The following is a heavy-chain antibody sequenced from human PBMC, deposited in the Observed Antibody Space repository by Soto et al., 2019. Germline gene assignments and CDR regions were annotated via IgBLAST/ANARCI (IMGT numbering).Heavy chain of an antibody. D-gene: IGHD6-13*01. CDR2: SSAYNGNT. CDR1: GYIFTNYG. J-gene: IGHJ4*02. CDR3: ARAPDAATAEPDY. Sequence: QVQLVQSGAEVKKPGASVKVSCKASGYIFTNYGISWVRQAPGQGLEWMGWSSAYNGNTNYAQKLQGRVTMTTDTSTSTAYRELRSLRSDDTAVYHCARAPDAATAEPDYWGQGTLVTVSS. V-gene: IGHV1-18*01.